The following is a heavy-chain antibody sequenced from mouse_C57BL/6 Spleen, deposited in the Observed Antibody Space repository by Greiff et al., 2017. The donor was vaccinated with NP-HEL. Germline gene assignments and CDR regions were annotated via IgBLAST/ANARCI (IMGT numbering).Heavy chain of an antibody. J-gene: IGHJ2*01. V-gene: IGHV1-26*01. CDR1: GYTFTDYY. CDR2: ITPNNGGT. CDR3: ATPALPWYYFDY. D-gene: IGHD1-1*02. Sequence: VQLQQSGPELVKPGASVKISCKASGYTFTDYYMNWVKQSHGKSLEWIGEITPNNGGTSYNQKFKGKATLTVDKSSSPAYMELRSLPSEDSAVDYCATPALPWYYFDYWGQGTTLTVAS.